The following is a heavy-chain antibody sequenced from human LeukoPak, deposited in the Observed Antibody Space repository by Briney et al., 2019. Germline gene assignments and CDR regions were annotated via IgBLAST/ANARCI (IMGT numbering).Heavy chain of an antibody. J-gene: IGHJ4*02. CDR1: GGSISSYY. Sequence: PSETLSLTCTVSGGSISSYYWSWVRQAPGKGLEWVSAISGSGGSTYYADSVKGRFTISRDNSKNTLYLQMNSLRAEDTAVYYCAKGSTGYSSSWYHYWGRGTLVTVSS. D-gene: IGHD6-13*01. V-gene: IGHV3-23*01. CDR3: AKGSTGYSSSWYHY. CDR2: ISGSGGST.